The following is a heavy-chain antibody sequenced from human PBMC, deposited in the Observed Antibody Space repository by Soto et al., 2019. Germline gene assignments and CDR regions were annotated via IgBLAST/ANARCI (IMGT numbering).Heavy chain of an antibody. CDR2: ISRTGDSA. V-gene: IGHV3-23*01. Sequence: EVHLLESGGALVEPGGSRTPSLAASGFSFRDYARSWVRRAPGRGREWVSSISRTGDSAYYADSVKGRFAISRDRSKNRLSLQMNSLRVEDTAVYYCAKGPDGSGYYHNWFDSWGQGTLITVSS. D-gene: IGHD3-22*01. CDR3: AKGPDGSGYYHNWFDS. J-gene: IGHJ5*01. CDR1: GFSFRDYA.